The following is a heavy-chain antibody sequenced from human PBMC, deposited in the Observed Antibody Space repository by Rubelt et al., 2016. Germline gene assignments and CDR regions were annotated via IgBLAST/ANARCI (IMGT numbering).Heavy chain of an antibody. CDR2: ISYDVVNK. V-gene: IGHV3-30*04. CDR3: ARAGYSYGDYYYYGMDG. D-gene: IGHD5-18*01. J-gene: IGHJ6*04. CDR1: GFTFSSYA. Sequence: VQLVESGGGVVQPGRSLRLSCADSGFTFSSYAMHWVRQAPGKGLEWVAVISYDVVNKFYADSVRGRFTISRDNSKNTLYLQMNSLRAEDTAVYYCARAGYSYGDYYYYGMDGWGKGTTVTVSS.